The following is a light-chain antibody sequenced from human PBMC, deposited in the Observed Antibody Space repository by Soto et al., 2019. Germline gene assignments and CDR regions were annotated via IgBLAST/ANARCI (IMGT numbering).Light chain of an antibody. J-gene: IGLJ1*01. CDR3: QSYDTSLSAYV. Sequence: QSALTQPPSVSGAPGQRVTISCAGTSSNIGAGYDIHWYQQFPGTAPKLLIYGSSNRPSGVPDRFSVSKSGTSASLAITGLQAEDEADYYCQSYDTSLSAYVFGTGTKLTVL. CDR1: SSNIGAGYD. V-gene: IGLV1-40*01. CDR2: GSS.